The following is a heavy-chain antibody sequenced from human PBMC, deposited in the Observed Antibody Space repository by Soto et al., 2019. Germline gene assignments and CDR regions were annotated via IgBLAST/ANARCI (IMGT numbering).Heavy chain of an antibody. J-gene: IGHJ3*02. CDR3: ARAQSSAFDI. CDR2: INSEVSST. CDR1: GFTFSSYW. Sequence: EVQLVESGGGLVQPGGSLRLSCAASGFTFSSYWMYWVRQAPGKGLVWVSRINSEVSSTNYADSVKGRFNISRDNAKYTLYLQMTSLRAQDTAAYYCARAQSSAFDIWGQATMVTF. V-gene: IGHV3-74*01.